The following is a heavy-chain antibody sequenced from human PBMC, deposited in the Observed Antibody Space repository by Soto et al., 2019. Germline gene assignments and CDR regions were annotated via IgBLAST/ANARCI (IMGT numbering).Heavy chain of an antibody. CDR2: IQYSGDT. CDR3: ARKRLLPPDYYYRMDV. Sequence: PSETLSLTCIVSGGSVGSGAYYWSWIRQPPGSALEWIGYIQYSGDTNYNSSLKSRVTISVDTSKNQFSLKLSSVTAADTAVYYCARKRLLPPDYYYRMDVWGQGTTVTVSS. CDR1: GGSVGSGAYY. D-gene: IGHD4-17*01. J-gene: IGHJ6*02. V-gene: IGHV4-61*08.